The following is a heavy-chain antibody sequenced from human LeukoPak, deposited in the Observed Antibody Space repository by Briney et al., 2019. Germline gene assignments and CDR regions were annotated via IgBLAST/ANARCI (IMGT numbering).Heavy chain of an antibody. Sequence: ASVKVSCKASGYTFTSYGISWVRQAPGQGLEWMGWISAYNGNTNYAQKLQGRVTMTTDTSTSTAYMELRSLRSDDTAVYYCARDQLSGRRSDWFDPWGQGTLVTVSS. CDR3: ARDQLSGRRSDWFDP. V-gene: IGHV1-18*01. CDR1: GYTFTSYG. CDR2: ISAYNGNT. J-gene: IGHJ5*02. D-gene: IGHD3-3*01.